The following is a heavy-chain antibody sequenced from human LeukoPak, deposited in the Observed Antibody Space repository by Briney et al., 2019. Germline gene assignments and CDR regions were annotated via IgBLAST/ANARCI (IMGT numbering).Heavy chain of an antibody. V-gene: IGHV3-7*01. CDR1: GFTFSSYW. D-gene: IGHD3-10*01. CDR2: IKQDGSEK. Sequence: GGSLRLSCAASGFTFSSYWMSWVRQAPGKGLEWVANIKQDGSEKYYVDSVKGRFTISRDNAKNSLYLQMNSLRAEDTAVYYCARHRAMGVRGVIKNYYYYYMDVWGKGTTVTISS. J-gene: IGHJ6*03. CDR3: ARHRAMGVRGVIKNYYYYYMDV.